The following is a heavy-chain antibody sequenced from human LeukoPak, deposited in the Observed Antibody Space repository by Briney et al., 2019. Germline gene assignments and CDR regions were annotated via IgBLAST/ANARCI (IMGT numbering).Heavy chain of an antibody. Sequence: GGSLRLSCAASGFTFSSYAMHWVRQAPGKGLEWVAVISYDGSNKYYADSVKGRFTISRDNSKNTLYLQMNSLKTEDTAVYYCNTDAGVTTKERDYWGQGTLVTVSS. J-gene: IGHJ4*02. CDR1: GFTFSSYA. D-gene: IGHD4-17*01. CDR3: NTDAGVTTKERDY. CDR2: ISYDGSNK. V-gene: IGHV3-30*04.